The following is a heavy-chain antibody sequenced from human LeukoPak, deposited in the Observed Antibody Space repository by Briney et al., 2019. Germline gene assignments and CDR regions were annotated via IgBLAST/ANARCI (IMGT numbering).Heavy chain of an antibody. D-gene: IGHD3-16*02. V-gene: IGHV4-34*01. Sequence: SETLSLTCAVYGGSFSGYYWSWIRQPPGKGLEWSGEINHSGSTNYNPSLKSRVTISVDTSKNQFSLKQSSLPSADTAVYYCAREAVYYDYVWGSYRYKTGAFDIWGQGTMVTVSS. J-gene: IGHJ3*02. CDR1: GGSFSGYY. CDR2: INHSGST. CDR3: AREAVYYDYVWGSYRYKTGAFDI.